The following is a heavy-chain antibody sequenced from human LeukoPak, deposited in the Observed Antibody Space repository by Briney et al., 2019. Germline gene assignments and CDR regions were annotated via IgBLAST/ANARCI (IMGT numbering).Heavy chain of an antibody. D-gene: IGHD2-15*01. V-gene: IGHV4-34*01. Sequence: PSETLSLTCAVYGGSFSGYYWSWIRQPPGKGLEWIGEINHSGSTNYNPSLKSRVTMSVDTSKNQFSLKLSSVTAADTAVYYCARDLGGFDYWGQGTLVTVSS. CDR3: ARDLGGFDY. CDR2: INHSGST. J-gene: IGHJ4*02. CDR1: GGSFSGYY.